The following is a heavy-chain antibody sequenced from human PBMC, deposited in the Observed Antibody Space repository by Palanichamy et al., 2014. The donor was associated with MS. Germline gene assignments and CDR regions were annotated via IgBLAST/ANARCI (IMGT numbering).Heavy chain of an antibody. CDR3: ATRDCSGGSCYSGGMDF. CDR2: FFRGGFT. Sequence: EVQLVESGGGLMQPGESLRLSCAASGFSVSDNYMTWVRQAPGKGLEWVSVFFRGGFTYYADSVKGRFTISRDNSKNTVNLQMNSLSPEDTAVYYCATRDCSGGSCYSGGMDFWGQGSLVTVSS. D-gene: IGHD2-15*01. J-gene: IGHJ4*02. V-gene: IGHV3-53*01. CDR1: GFSVSDNY.